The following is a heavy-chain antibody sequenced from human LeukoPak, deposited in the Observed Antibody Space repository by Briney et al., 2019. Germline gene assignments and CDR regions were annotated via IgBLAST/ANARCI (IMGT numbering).Heavy chain of an antibody. Sequence: PSETLSLTCTVSGCSISPYFWSWIRQPAGKGLEWIGRITSAGDTVYNPSLRGRVTMSFDTSKNQFSLILNSVTASDTALYYCAREDLKLPHNWFDPWGQGTLVTVSS. V-gene: IGHV4-4*07. CDR2: ITSAGDT. CDR1: GCSISPYF. J-gene: IGHJ5*02. CDR3: AREDLKLPHNWFDP.